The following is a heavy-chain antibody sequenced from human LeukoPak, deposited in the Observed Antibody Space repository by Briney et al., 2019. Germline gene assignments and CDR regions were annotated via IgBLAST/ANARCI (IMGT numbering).Heavy chain of an antibody. CDR2: IKQDGSEK. Sequence: PGGSLRLSCAASGFTFSSFWMSWVRQAPGKGLEWVANIKQDGSEKFYVDSVKGRFTISRDHAKNSLYLQMNSLRAEDTAMYYCATGGGALDFWSGYFYYFDYWGQGTLVTVSS. D-gene: IGHD3-3*01. CDR1: GFTFSSFW. V-gene: IGHV3-7*01. CDR3: ATGGGALDFWSGYFYYFDY. J-gene: IGHJ4*02.